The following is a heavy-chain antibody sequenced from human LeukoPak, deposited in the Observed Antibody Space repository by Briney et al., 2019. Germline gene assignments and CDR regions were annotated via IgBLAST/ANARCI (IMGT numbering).Heavy chain of an antibody. CDR1: GYTFTSYD. D-gene: IGHD2-15*01. V-gene: IGHV1-8*01. CDR2: MNPNNGNT. J-gene: IGHJ4*02. Sequence: ASVKVSCKASGYTFTSYDINWVRQATGQGLERMGWMNPNNGNTGYAQKFQGRVTMTRHTSVTTAYMELYSLRSDDTAVYYCARSQDCSGGSCSPAQGYWGQGTLVTVSS. CDR3: ARSQDCSGGSCSPAQGY.